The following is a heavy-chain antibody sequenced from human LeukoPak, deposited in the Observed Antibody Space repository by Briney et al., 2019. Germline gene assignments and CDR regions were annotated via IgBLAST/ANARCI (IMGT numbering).Heavy chain of an antibody. CDR2: IYYSGST. CDR1: GGSISSYY. Sequence: KSSETLSLTCTVSGGSISSYYWSWIRQPPGKGLEWIGYIYYSGSTNYNPSLKSRVTISVDTSKNQFSLKLSSVTAADTAVYYCASFLAVAGTFTFDYWGQGTLVTVSS. D-gene: IGHD6-19*01. CDR3: ASFLAVAGTFTFDY. J-gene: IGHJ4*02. V-gene: IGHV4-59*01.